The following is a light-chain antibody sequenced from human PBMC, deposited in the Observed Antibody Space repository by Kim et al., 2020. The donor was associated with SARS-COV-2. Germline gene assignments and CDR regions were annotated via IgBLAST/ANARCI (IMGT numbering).Light chain of an antibody. CDR1: QGISSY. J-gene: IGKJ4*01. V-gene: IGKV1D-8*01. CDR2: AAS. Sequence: STGDRVTISCRMRQGISSYLACYQRKPGKDPQHLSSAASTLRSGGPSQFSGRGYGRDFTLTISCLRSEDFATYYCQQYHSFPRTFGGRA. CDR3: QQYHSFPRT.